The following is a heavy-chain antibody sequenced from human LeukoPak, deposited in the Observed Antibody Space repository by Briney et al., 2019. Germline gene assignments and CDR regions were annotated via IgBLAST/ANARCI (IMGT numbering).Heavy chain of an antibody. J-gene: IGHJ4*02. CDR2: ISSSGSTI. V-gene: IGHV3-11*01. CDR3: ARAEYSGSYPLWY. D-gene: IGHD1-26*01. CDR1: GFTVSSND. Sequence: GGSLRLSCAASGFTVSSNDMSWVRQAPGKGLEWVSYISSSGSTIYYADSVKGRFTISRDNTKNSLYLQMNSLRAEDTAVYYCARAEYSGSYPLWYWGQGTLVTVSS.